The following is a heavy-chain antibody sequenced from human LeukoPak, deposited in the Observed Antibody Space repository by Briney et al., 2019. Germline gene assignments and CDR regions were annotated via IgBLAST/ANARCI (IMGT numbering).Heavy chain of an antibody. D-gene: IGHD3-22*01. Sequence: PSETLSLTCTVSGGSISSSSYYWGWIRQPPGKGLEWIGSIYYSGSTYYNPSLKSRVTISVDTSKNQFSLKLSSVTAADTAVYYRARDYYDSSGYSDYWGQGTLVTVSS. CDR2: IYYSGST. CDR1: GGSISSSSYY. V-gene: IGHV4-39*07. CDR3: ARDYYDSSGYSDY. J-gene: IGHJ4*02.